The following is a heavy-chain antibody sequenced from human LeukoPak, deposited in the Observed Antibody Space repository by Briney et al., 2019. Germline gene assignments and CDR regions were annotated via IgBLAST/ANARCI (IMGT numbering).Heavy chain of an antibody. CDR3: ARDWHSSSYDY. CDR1: GFTFSNAY. J-gene: IGHJ4*02. V-gene: IGHV3-21*01. Sequence: GGSLRLSCAASGFTFSNAYMNWVRQSPGKGLEWVSSITSSSSYIYYADSVKGRFTISRDNAKNSLYLLMNSLRAEDTAVYYCARDWHSSSYDYWGQGTLVTVSS. D-gene: IGHD6-13*01. CDR2: ITSSSSYI.